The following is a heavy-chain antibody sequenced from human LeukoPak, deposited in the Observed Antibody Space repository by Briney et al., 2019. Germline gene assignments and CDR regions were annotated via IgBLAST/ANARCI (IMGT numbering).Heavy chain of an antibody. Sequence: ASVKVSCKASGYTFTSYGISWVRQAPGQGLEWMGWISAYNGNTNYAQKLQGRVTMTTDTSTSTAYMELRSLRSDDTAVYYCARYIVVVPAANWFDPWGQGTLVTVSS. J-gene: IGHJ5*02. D-gene: IGHD2-2*01. CDR1: GYTFTSYG. V-gene: IGHV1-18*01. CDR3: ARYIVVVPAANWFDP. CDR2: ISAYNGNT.